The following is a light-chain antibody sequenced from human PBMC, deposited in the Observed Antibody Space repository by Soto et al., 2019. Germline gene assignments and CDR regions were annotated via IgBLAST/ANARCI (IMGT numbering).Light chain of an antibody. Sequence: MQMTQSPSTLSASVGDRVTITCRASHNIERWMAWYQQKRGRAPSLLIFDATTLHSGVPSRFSGGGSGTEFTLTINGLQPDDFATYYCQQFAKSSTFGQGTKVDIK. J-gene: IGKJ1*01. CDR1: HNIERW. CDR3: QQFAKSST. V-gene: IGKV1-5*01. CDR2: DAT.